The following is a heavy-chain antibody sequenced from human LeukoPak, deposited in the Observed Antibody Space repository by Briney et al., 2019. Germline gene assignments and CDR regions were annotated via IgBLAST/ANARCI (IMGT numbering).Heavy chain of an antibody. CDR1: GYTFATYG. CDR3: ARRSGYCSSTSCSPGDY. J-gene: IGHJ4*02. Sequence: ASVKVSCKASGYTFATYGISWVRQAPGQGLEWMGWISAHNGNTNYAQKLQGRVTMTTDTSTSTAYMELRSLRSDDTAMYYCARRSGYCSSTSCSPGDYWGQGTLVTVSS. V-gene: IGHV1-18*01. D-gene: IGHD2-2*01. CDR2: ISAHNGNT.